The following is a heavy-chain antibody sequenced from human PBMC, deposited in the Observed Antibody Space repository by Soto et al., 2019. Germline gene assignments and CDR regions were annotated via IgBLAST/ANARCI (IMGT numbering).Heavy chain of an antibody. D-gene: IGHD2-15*01. V-gene: IGHV4-34*01. Sequence: SETLSLTCAVYGGSFSGYYWSWIRQPPGKGLEWIGGINHSGSTNYNPSLKSRVTISVDTSKNQFSLKLSSVTAADTAVYYCARVVVAATLGYYYYYYGMDVWGQGTTVTVSS. CDR3: ARVVVAATLGYYYYYYGMDV. J-gene: IGHJ6*02. CDR2: INHSGST. CDR1: GGSFSGYY.